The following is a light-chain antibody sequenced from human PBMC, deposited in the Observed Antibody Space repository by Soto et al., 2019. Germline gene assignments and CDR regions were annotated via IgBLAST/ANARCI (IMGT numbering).Light chain of an antibody. J-gene: IGLJ3*02. Sequence: QSALTQPRSVSGSPGQSVTISCTGTSSDVGGYNFVSWYQQHPGKAPKLMIYEVSKRPSGVPDRFSGSKSGNTASLTISGLQAEDEADYYGCSYACSYPWVFGGGTKLTVL. CDR3: CSYACSYPWV. CDR2: EVS. V-gene: IGLV2-11*01. CDR1: SSDVGGYNF.